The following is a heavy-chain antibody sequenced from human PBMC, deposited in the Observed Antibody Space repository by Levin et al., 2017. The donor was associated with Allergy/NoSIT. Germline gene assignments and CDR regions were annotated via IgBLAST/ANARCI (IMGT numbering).Heavy chain of an antibody. J-gene: IGHJ5*02. D-gene: IGHD3-9*01. Sequence: SGPTLVKPTQTLTLTCTFSGFSLSTSGVGVGWIRQPPGKALEWLALIYWNDDKRYSPSLKSRLTITKDTSKNQVVLTMTNMDPVDTATYYCAHSSYDILTRRFDPWGQGTLVTVSS. CDR2: IYWNDDK. CDR3: AHSSYDILTRRFDP. CDR1: GFSLSTSGVG. V-gene: IGHV2-5*01.